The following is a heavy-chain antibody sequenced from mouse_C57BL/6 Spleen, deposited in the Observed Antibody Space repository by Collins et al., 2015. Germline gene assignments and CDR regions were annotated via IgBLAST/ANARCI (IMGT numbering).Heavy chain of an antibody. CDR1: GYTFTSYW. V-gene: IGHV1-61*01. CDR2: IYPSDSET. D-gene: IGHD3-2*02. J-gene: IGHJ3*01. Sequence: VQLQQPGAELVRPGSSVKLSCKASGYTFTSYWMDWVKQRPGQGLEWIGNIYPSDSETHYNQKFKDKATLTVDKSSSTAYMQLSGLTSEDSAVYYCALRQLRLAWFAYWGQGTLVTVSA. CDR3: ALRQLRLAWFAY.